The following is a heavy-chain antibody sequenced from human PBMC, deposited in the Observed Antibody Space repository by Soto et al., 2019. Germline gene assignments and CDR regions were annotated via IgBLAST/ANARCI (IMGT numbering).Heavy chain of an antibody. V-gene: IGHV3-53*01. Sequence: RGSLRLSCAASGFGVSSDYMSWVRQAPGKGLEWVSLIYSGGDTYYADSVKGRFTISRDISSNTIYLHMTSLRADDTAIYYCTRAGSDPGNFYISNYYAMDVCGRGTTVTVSS. CDR3: TRAGSDPGNFYISNYYAMDV. J-gene: IGHJ6*02. CDR1: GFGVSSDY. D-gene: IGHD3-10*01. CDR2: IYSGGDT.